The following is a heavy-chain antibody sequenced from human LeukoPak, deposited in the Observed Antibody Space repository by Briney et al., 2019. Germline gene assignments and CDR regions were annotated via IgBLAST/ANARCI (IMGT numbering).Heavy chain of an antibody. CDR2: ISWNSGSI. J-gene: IGHJ4*02. CDR3: ASLYDSSGYYSDY. CDR1: GFTFDDYA. D-gene: IGHD3-22*01. V-gene: IGHV3-9*01. Sequence: GGSLRLSCAASGFTFDDYAMHWVRQAPGKGLEWVSGISWNSGSIGYAGSMKGRFTISRDNAKNSLYLQMNSLRAEDTALYYCASLYDSSGYYSDYWGQGTLVTVSS.